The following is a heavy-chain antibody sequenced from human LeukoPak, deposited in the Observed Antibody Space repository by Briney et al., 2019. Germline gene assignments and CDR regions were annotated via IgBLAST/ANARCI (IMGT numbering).Heavy chain of an antibody. V-gene: IGHV1-69*04. Sequence: ASVKVSCKASGGTFSSYAISWVRQAPGQGLEWMGRIIPIFGIANYAQKFQGSVTITADKSTSTAYMELSSLRSEDTAVYYCAREDGSGSYYDLPFDYWGQGTLVTVSS. D-gene: IGHD3-10*01. J-gene: IGHJ4*02. CDR1: GGTFSSYA. CDR3: AREDGSGSYYDLPFDY. CDR2: IIPIFGIA.